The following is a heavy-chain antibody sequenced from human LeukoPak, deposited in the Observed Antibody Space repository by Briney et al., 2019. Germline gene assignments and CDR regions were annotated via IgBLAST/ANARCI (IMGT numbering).Heavy chain of an antibody. V-gene: IGHV3-21*01. CDR1: GFTFSSYS. J-gene: IGHJ4*02. CDR3: ARRSGYSSSWRYDY. D-gene: IGHD6-13*01. Sequence: GGALRLSCAASGFTFSSYSMNWVGQAPGKGLEGVSSISSSSSYIYYADSVKGRFTISRDNAKNSLYLQMNSLRAEDTAVYSCARRSGYSSSWRYDYWGQGTLVTVSS. CDR2: ISSSSSYI.